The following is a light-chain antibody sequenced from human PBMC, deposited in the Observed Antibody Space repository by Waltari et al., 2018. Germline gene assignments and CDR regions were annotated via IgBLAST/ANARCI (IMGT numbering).Light chain of an antibody. CDR3: SSYTTSGTLI. CDR2: AVT. CDR1: LSDVGAYNY. Sequence: QSALTQPASVSGSPGQSITISCTATLSDVGAYNYVSWYQQHPGKPPQLIIYAVTKRPSGVSNRFSGSKSGTTASLTISGLQAEDEADFYCSSYTTSGTLIFGGGTKLTVL. V-gene: IGLV2-14*03. J-gene: IGLJ2*01.